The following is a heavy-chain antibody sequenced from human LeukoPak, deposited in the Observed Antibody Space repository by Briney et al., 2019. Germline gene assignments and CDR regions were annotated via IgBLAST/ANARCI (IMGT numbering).Heavy chain of an antibody. D-gene: IGHD6-19*01. V-gene: IGHV4-39*01. CDR3: ARQSGDQSSAWYFDA. J-gene: IGHJ4*02. Sequence: WXRQPPXXGXEXXGSIHYSGKVYYNPSLKSRVTTSVDTSTDQFSLRLSSATAADTAIYYCARQSGDQSSAWYFDAWGQGTLVTVSS. CDR2: IHYSGKV.